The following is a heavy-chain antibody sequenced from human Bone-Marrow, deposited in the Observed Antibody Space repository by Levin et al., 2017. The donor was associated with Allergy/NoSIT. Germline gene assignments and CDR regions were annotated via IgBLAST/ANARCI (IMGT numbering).Heavy chain of an antibody. V-gene: IGHV1-8*01. CDR2: MNPNSGNT. J-gene: IGHJ6*02. CDR1: GYTFTSYD. D-gene: IGHD1-1*01. Sequence: GASVKVSCKASGYTFTSYDINWVRQATGQGLEWMGWMNPNSGNTGYAQKFQGRVTMTRNTSISTAYMELSSLRSEDTAVYYCARGLFVRRGYVGMDVWGQGTTVTVSS. CDR3: ARGLFVRRGYVGMDV.